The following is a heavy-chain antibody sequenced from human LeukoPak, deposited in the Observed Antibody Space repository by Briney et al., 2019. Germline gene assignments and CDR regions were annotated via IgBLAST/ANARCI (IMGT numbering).Heavy chain of an antibody. D-gene: IGHD4-17*01. CDR1: GGSISSSSYY. Sequence: SETLSLTCTVSGGSISSSSYYWGWIRQPPGKGLEWIGSIYYSGGTYYNPSLKSRVTISVDTSKNQFSLKLSSVTAADTAVYYCATSTVTTPVYWGQGTLVTVSS. V-gene: IGHV4-39*01. CDR3: ATSTVTTPVY. CDR2: IYYSGGT. J-gene: IGHJ4*02.